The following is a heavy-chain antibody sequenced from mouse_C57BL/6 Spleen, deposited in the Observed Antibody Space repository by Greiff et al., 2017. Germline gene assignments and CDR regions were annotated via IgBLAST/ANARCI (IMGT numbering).Heavy chain of an antibody. D-gene: IGHD2-4*01. V-gene: IGHV1-53*01. CDR3: ARPGAYDYDPAGFAY. CDR2: INPSNGGT. CDR1: GYTFTSYW. J-gene: IGHJ3*01. Sequence: QVQLQQPGTELVKPGASVKLSCKASGYTFTSYWMHWVKQRPGQGLEWIGNINPSNGGTSYNEKFKSKATLTVNKSSSPASMQLSSLTSEDSAVYVCARPGAYDYDPAGFAYWGQGTLVTVSA.